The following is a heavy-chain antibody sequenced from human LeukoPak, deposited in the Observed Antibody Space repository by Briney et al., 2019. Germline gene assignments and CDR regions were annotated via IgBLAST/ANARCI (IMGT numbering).Heavy chain of an antibody. CDR3: ARVGDYGDIGY. D-gene: IGHD4-17*01. CDR1: GGSISSYY. Sequence: SETLSLTCTVSGGSISSYYWSWIRQPPGKGLEWIGYIYYSGSTNYNPSLKSRVTISVDTSKNQFSLKLSSVTAADTAVYYCARVGDYGDIGYWGQGTLVTVSS. J-gene: IGHJ4*02. V-gene: IGHV4-59*01. CDR2: IYYSGST.